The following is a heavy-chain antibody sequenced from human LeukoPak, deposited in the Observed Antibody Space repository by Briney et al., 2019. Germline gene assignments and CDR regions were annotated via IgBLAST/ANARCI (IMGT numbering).Heavy chain of an antibody. D-gene: IGHD4-17*01. CDR2: IRYDGITK. CDR3: AALHTGTFVDY. V-gene: IGHV3-30*02. Sequence: GGSLRLSCAASGFSFSGYGMHWVRQVQGKGLEWVAFIRYDGITKFYIDSVKGRFAISRDNSKNTLSLQMNSLRTEDTAVYYCAALHTGTFVDYWGQGTLVTVSS. J-gene: IGHJ4*02. CDR1: GFSFSGYG.